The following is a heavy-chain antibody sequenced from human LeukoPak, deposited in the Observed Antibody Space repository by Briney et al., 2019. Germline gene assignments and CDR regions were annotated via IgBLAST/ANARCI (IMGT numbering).Heavy chain of an antibody. CDR1: GYIFTSYG. CDR3: ARDHSSSWYYGAFDI. V-gene: IGHV1-18*01. D-gene: IGHD6-13*01. CDR2: ISAHNGNT. J-gene: IGHJ3*02. Sequence: ASVKVSCKASGYIFTSYGSIWVRQAPGQGLQWMGWISAHNGNTNYAQKLQGRVTMTTDTSTSTVHMELRSLRSDDTAVYYCARDHSSSWYYGAFDIWGQGTMVTVSS.